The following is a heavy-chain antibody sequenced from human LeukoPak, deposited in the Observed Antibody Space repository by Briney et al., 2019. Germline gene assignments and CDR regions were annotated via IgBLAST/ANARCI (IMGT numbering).Heavy chain of an antibody. D-gene: IGHD2-8*01. CDR2: ISSSSSYI. CDR3: ARGSIVLMVYANY. Sequence: GGSLRLSCAASGFTFSSYSMNWVRQAPGKGLEWVSSISSSSSYIYYADSVKGRFTISRDNAKNSLYLQMNSLRAEDTAVYYCARGSIVLMVYANYWGQGTLVTVSS. J-gene: IGHJ4*02. CDR1: GFTFSSYS. V-gene: IGHV3-21*01.